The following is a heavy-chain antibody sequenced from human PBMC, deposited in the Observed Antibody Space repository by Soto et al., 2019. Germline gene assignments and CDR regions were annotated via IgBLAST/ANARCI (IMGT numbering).Heavy chain of an antibody. CDR1: GFTFSSDW. CDR3: AKLTRDGSNSPGIFDY. J-gene: IGHJ4*02. D-gene: IGHD4-4*01. Sequence: PGGSLRLSCAASGFTFSSDWMSWVRQAPGKGLEWVANIKQDGSEKYYVDSVKGRFTISRDNAKNSLYLQMTSLRAEDTAVYYWAKLTRDGSNSPGIFDYWGQ. V-gene: IGHV3-7*03. CDR2: IKQDGSEK.